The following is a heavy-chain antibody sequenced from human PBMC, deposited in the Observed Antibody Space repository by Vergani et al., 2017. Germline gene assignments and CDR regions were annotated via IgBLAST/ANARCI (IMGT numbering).Heavy chain of an antibody. V-gene: IGHV1-69*04. Sequence: QVQLVQSGAEVKKPGSSVKVSCKASGGTFSRYAISWVRQAPGQGLEWMGRIIPILGIANYAQKFQGRVTITADKSTSTAYMELSSLRSEDTAVYYCARGGEQLPLEYFDYWGQGTLVTVSS. CDR1: GGTFSRYA. J-gene: IGHJ4*02. CDR3: ARGGEQLPLEYFDY. CDR2: IIPILGIA. D-gene: IGHD6-6*01.